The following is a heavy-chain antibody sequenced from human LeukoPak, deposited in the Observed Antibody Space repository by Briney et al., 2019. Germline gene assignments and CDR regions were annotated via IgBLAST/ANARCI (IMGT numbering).Heavy chain of an antibody. V-gene: IGHV4-4*02. J-gene: IGHJ4*02. Sequence: PSETLSLTCAVSGGSISSSNWWSWVRQPPGKGLEWIGEIYHSGSTNYNPSLKSRVTMSVDKSKNQFSLKLSSVTAADTAVYYCARVIGGWYYFDYWGQGTLVTVSS. CDR2: IYHSGST. CDR1: GGSISSSNW. D-gene: IGHD6-19*01. CDR3: ARVIGGWYYFDY.